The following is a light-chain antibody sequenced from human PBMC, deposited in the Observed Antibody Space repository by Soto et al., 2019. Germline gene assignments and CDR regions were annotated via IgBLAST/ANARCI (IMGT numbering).Light chain of an antibody. V-gene: IGKV1-5*03. J-gene: IGKJ1*01. CDR1: QSISSW. CDR3: QQYNSYPPWT. CDR2: KAS. Sequence: DIQMTQSPSTLSASVGDGVTITCRASQSISSWLAWYQQKPGKAPKLLIYKASSLESGVPSRFSGRGSGTEFTLTISSLQPDDFATYYCQQYNSYPPWTFGQGTKVEIK.